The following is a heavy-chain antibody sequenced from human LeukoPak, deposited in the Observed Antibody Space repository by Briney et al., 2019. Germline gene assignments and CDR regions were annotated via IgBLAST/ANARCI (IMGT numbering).Heavy chain of an antibody. D-gene: IGHD4-17*01. J-gene: IGHJ4*02. CDR1: GGSLSSSSYY. V-gene: IGHV4-39*01. CDR3: SRRNSYGDLNTFDY. CDR2: IYDSGST. Sequence: SETLSLTCTVSGGSLSSSSYYWGWIRQPPGKGLEWIGSIYDSGSTYYNPSLKSRVTISVDTSKNQFSLKLSSVTAADTAVEYCSRRNSYGDLNTFDYWGQGTLVTVSS.